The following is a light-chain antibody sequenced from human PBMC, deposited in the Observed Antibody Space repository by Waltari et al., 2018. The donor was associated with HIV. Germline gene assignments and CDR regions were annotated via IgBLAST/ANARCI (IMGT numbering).Light chain of an antibody. J-gene: IGKJ3*01. CDR1: EGINNY. Sequence: DIQLTQSPSYLSASVRDRVTVTCRASEGINNYLAWYQQKPGTAPKLLVYAASTLQNGVPSRFSGRGSGTEFTLTIDSLQPEDFATYYCQQLGTFGPGTTVDIK. CDR2: AAS. CDR3: QQLGT. V-gene: IGKV1-9*01.